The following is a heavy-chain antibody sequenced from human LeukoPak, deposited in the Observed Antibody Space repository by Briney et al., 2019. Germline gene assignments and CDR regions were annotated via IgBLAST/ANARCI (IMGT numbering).Heavy chain of an antibody. CDR1: GYTFTGYY. CDR3: ARDMVPAAYYYFDY. J-gene: IGHJ4*02. CDR2: INPNSGGT. D-gene: IGHD2-2*01. Sequence: WASVKVSCKASGYTFTGYYMHWVRQAPGQGLEWMGWINPNSGGTNYAQKFQGRVTMTRDTSISTAYMELSRLRSDDTAVYYCARDMVPAAYYYFDYWGQGTLVTASS. V-gene: IGHV1-2*02.